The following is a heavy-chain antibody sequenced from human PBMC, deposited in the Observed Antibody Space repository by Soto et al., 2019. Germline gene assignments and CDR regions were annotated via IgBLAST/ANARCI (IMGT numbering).Heavy chain of an antibody. Sequence: QVQLQESGPGLVKPSQTLSLTCTVSGGSISSGDYYWSWIRQPPGKGLEWIGYISYTGSTYYNPSLKSRVTISGDTSKNQFSLRLSSVTAADTGEYYCARDLQGSTVIRRAFDIWGQGTTVTVSS. CDR1: GGSISSGDYY. D-gene: IGHD4-4*01. CDR2: ISYTGST. CDR3: ARDLQGSTVIRRAFDI. V-gene: IGHV4-30-4*01. J-gene: IGHJ3*02.